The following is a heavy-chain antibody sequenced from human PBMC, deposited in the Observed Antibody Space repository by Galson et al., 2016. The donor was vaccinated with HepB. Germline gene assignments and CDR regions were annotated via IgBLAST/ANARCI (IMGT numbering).Heavy chain of an antibody. CDR3: ATAFSFSAGVYFDS. CDR1: GYTLTQLS. Sequence: SVKVSCKVSGYTLTQLSIHWVRQAAGKGLEWIGGFDPDDNDTIYAEKFQGRATMTVDTNTDTAYMELSGLRSEDTAVYYCATAFSFSAGVYFDSWGQGSLVTVSS. CDR2: FDPDDNDT. D-gene: IGHD3-9*01. J-gene: IGHJ4*02. V-gene: IGHV1-24*01.